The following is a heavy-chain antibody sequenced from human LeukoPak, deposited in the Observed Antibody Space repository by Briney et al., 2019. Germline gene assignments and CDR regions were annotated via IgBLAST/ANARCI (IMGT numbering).Heavy chain of an antibody. CDR1: AFTFSDYS. D-gene: IGHD4-17*01. CDR2: ISTSSRYI. V-gene: IGHV3-21*01. Sequence: GGSLRLSYAASAFTFSDYSMNWVRQAPGKGLEWVSSISTSSRYIYYADSVKGRFTISRDNAKNSLYLQMNSLRAEDTAVYYCARSRYGDSPAYWGQGTLVTVSS. CDR3: ARSRYGDSPAY. J-gene: IGHJ4*02.